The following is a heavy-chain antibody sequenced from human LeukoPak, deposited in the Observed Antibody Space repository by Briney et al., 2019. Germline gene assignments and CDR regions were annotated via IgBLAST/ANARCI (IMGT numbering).Heavy chain of an antibody. CDR2: MRYDGSNK. CDR3: AKDGLDLRFLEWLPTDYYYMDV. J-gene: IGHJ6*03. D-gene: IGHD3-3*01. Sequence: GGSLRLSFAASGFTFSSYGMHWVRQAPGKGLEWVAFMRYDGSNKYYADSVKGRFSISRDNSKNTLYLQMNSLRAEDTAVYYCAKDGLDLRFLEWLPTDYYYMDVWGKGTTVTVSS. CDR1: GFTFSSYG. V-gene: IGHV3-30*02.